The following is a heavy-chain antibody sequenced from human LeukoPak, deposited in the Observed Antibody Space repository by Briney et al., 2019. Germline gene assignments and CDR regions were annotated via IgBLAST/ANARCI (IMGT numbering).Heavy chain of an antibody. CDR3: ARGAGASRGRDYYSDH. CDR2: ISNDANYK. Sequence: PGRSLRLSCAASGFTFSGYALHWVRQAPGKGLEWVAVISNDANYKHYADSVKGRFTISRDNSKNTLYLQMNSLRPEDTAVYYCARGAGASRGRDYYSDHWGQGMPVAVSS. CDR1: GFTFSGYA. V-gene: IGHV3-30*04. D-gene: IGHD2-15*01. J-gene: IGHJ4*02.